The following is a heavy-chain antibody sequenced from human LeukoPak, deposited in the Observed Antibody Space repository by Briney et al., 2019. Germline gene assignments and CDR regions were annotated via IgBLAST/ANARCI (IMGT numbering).Heavy chain of an antibody. J-gene: IGHJ4*02. V-gene: IGHV1-2*02. D-gene: IGHD3-10*01. CDR1: GYTFTGYY. Sequence: ASVKVSCKASGYTFTGYYMHWVRQAPGQGLEWMGWINPNSGGTNYAQKFQGRVTMTRDTSISTAYMELSSLRSEDMAVYYCARDSFGEEGHFDYWGQGTLVTVSS. CDR2: INPNSGGT. CDR3: ARDSFGEEGHFDY.